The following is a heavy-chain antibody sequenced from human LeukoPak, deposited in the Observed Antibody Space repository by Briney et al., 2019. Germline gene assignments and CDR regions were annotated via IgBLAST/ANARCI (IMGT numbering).Heavy chain of an antibody. J-gene: IGHJ4*02. D-gene: IGHD6-13*01. CDR3: ARVGVLSSSWLLY. V-gene: IGHV3-48*01. Sequence: HAGGSLRLSCAASGFTFSSYSMNWVRQAPGKGLKWVSYISSSSSTIYYADSVKGRFTISRDNAKNSLYLQMNSLRAEDTAVYYCARVGVLSSSWLLYWGQGTLVTVSS. CDR2: ISSSSSTI. CDR1: GFTFSSYS.